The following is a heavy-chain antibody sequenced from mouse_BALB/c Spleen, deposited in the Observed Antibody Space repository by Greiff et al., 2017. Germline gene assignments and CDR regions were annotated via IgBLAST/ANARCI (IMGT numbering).Heavy chain of an antibody. Sequence: EVQLQESGGGLVQPGGSLRLSCATSGFTFTDYYMSWVRQPPGKALEWLGFIRNKANGYTTEYSASVKGRFTISRDNSQSILYLQMNTLRAEDSATYYCARDGGNFEAYWGQGTLVTVSA. CDR2: IRNKANGYTT. D-gene: IGHD2-1*01. CDR3: ARDGGNFEAY. J-gene: IGHJ3*01. V-gene: IGHV7-3*02. CDR1: GFTFTDYY.